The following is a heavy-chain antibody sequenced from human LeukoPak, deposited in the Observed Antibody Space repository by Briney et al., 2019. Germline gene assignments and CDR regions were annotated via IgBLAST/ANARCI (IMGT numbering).Heavy chain of an antibody. CDR1: GGTFSSYA. D-gene: IGHD3-10*01. Sequence: SVKVSCKASGGTFSSYAISWVRQAPGQGLEWMGGIIPIFGTANYAQKFQGRVTITADKSTSTAYMELSSLRSEDTAVYYCARGVLGSGSYYRIPTDYYYYYYMDVWGKGTTVTVSS. CDR3: ARGVLGSGSYYRIPTDYYYYYYMDV. CDR2: IIPIFGTA. J-gene: IGHJ6*03. V-gene: IGHV1-69*06.